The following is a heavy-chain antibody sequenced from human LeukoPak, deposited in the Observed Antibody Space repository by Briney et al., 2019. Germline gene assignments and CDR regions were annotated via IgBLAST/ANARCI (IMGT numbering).Heavy chain of an antibody. CDR1: GGSISSYY. D-gene: IGHD6-13*01. CDR2: IYYSGST. Sequence: PSETLSLTCTVSGGSISSYYWSWIRQPPGKGLEWMGYIYYSGSTNYNPSLKSRVTISVDTSKNPFSLKLSSVTAADTAVYYCARRGGAAAGVFDYWGQGTLVTVSS. J-gene: IGHJ4*02. CDR3: ARRGGAAAGVFDY. V-gene: IGHV4-59*08.